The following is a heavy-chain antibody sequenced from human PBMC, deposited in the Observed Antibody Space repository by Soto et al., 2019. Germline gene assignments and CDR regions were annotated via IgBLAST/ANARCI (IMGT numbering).Heavy chain of an antibody. CDR3: ARTLPTDYGDYRGV. CDR1: ELTVAKHS. V-gene: IGHV3-21*01. D-gene: IGHD4-17*01. J-gene: IGHJ4*02. CDR2: ISSSTNYI. Sequence: GPLSLSSGVSELTVAKHSRNWGRKAKGKGLEWVSSISSSTNYIYYADSVKGRFTISRDNAKNALYLQMNSLRAEDTAVYYYARTLPTDYGDYRGVWGQATLLTVSS.